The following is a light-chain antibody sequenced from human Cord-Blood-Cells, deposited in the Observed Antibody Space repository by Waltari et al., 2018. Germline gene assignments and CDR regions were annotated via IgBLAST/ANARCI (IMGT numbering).Light chain of an antibody. CDR2: LGS. Sequence: DTVMTQSPLSLPVTPGEPASISCRSSQSLLHSNGYNYLDWYLQKPGQSPQLLVYLGSNRASGVPDRFSGSGSGTDFTLKNSRVEAEDVGVYYCMQALQTPPTFGQGTKVEIK. J-gene: IGKJ1*01. CDR1: QSLLHSNGYNY. V-gene: IGKV2-28*01. CDR3: MQALQTPPT.